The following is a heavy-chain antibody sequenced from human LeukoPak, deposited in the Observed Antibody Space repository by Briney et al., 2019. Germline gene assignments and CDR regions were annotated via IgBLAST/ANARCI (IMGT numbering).Heavy chain of an antibody. Sequence: LPGGSLRLSCAASGFTFSSYGMHWVRQAPGKGLEWVAVIWYDGSNKYYADSVKGRFTISRDNSKNTLYLQMNSLRAEDTAVYYCARDRSDDYGDYLADWGQGTLVTVSS. CDR3: ARDRSDDYGDYLAD. CDR2: IWYDGSNK. CDR1: GFTFSSYG. D-gene: IGHD4-17*01. V-gene: IGHV3-33*01. J-gene: IGHJ4*02.